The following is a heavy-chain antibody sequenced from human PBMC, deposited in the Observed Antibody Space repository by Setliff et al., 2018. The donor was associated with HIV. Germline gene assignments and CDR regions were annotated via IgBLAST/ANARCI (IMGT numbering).Heavy chain of an antibody. D-gene: IGHD3-22*01. V-gene: IGHV3-74*01. CDR1: GFTFTDYI. CDR2: INSDGSDT. CDR3: AKLSHSHDSNGFTVDY. Sequence: PGGSLRLSCAGSGFTFTDYIMHWVRQVPGKGLVWVSRINSDGSDTRYADSAKGRFTISRDNSKNTLYLQMKSLRAEDTAVYYCAKLSHSHDSNGFTVDYWGRGTLVTVSS. J-gene: IGHJ4*02.